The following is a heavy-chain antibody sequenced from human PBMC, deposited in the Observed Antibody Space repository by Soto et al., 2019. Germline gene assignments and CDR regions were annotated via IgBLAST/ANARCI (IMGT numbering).Heavy chain of an antibody. J-gene: IGHJ4*02. V-gene: IGHV3-30*03. Sequence: PGGSLRLSCAASGFTFSDYAMHRVRQAPGKGLEWVAVISYDGSNKYYADSVKGRFTISRDNSKNTLYLQMNSLRAEDTAVYYCARDYYKYYDSSGYYRSPAYWGQGTLVTVSS. CDR2: ISYDGSNK. D-gene: IGHD3-22*01. CDR3: ARDYYKYYDSSGYYRSPAY. CDR1: GFTFSDYA.